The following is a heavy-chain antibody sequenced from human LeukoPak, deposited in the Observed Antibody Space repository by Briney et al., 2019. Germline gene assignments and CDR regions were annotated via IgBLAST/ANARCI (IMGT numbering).Heavy chain of an antibody. CDR3: ARDQWLVRERYMDV. V-gene: IGHV3-21*06. D-gene: IGHD6-19*01. CDR2: TSTSSSYI. Sequence: TGGSLRLSCAASGFTFSSYSMNWVRQAPGKGLEWVSSTSTSSSYIYYADSVKGRFTISRDNARNSLYLQMNSLRAEDTAVYYCARDQWLVRERYMDVWGKGTTVTVSS. CDR1: GFTFSSYS. J-gene: IGHJ6*03.